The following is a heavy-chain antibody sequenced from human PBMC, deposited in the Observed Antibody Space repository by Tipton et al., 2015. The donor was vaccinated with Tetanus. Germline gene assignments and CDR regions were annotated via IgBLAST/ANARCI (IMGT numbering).Heavy chain of an antibody. D-gene: IGHD3-16*01. CDR3: VRGNWITDF. V-gene: IGHV4-34*01. CDR2: INYSGST. J-gene: IGHJ4*02. Sequence: GLVKPSETLSLTCGVYGVSFSGYHWTWIRQPPGKGLEWIGEINYSGSTPYNPSPKSPVTISVETKNQLSLELTSVTAADTAVYYCVRGNWITDFWGQGTLVTVSS. CDR1: GVSFSGYH.